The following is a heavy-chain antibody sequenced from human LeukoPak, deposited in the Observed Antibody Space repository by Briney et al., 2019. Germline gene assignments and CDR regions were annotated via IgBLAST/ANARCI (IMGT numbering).Heavy chain of an antibody. Sequence: SQTLSLTCTVSGGSISSGDYYWSWIRQPPGRGLEWIAEISHTERTSSNPSLKSRATTSLDKSKNQFSLTLSSVTAADTAVYYCVRDCSGGTCYGAFTIWGQGSMVTVSS. CDR1: GGSISSGDYY. CDR3: VRDCSGGTCYGAFTI. J-gene: IGHJ3*02. D-gene: IGHD2-15*01. CDR2: ISHTERT. V-gene: IGHV4-30-4*01.